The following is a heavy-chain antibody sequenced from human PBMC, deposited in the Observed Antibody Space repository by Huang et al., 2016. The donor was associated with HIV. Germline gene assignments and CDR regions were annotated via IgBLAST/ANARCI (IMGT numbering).Heavy chain of an antibody. Sequence: QITLKESGPTLVKPTQTLTLTCTFSGFSLTSCGVAVGWIRQPPGKALEWLALIYWDNEGRFSPSLKTRLTITKDTPKNEVVLTMTNMDPVDTATYYCVHRLRYGKWYVDYWGQGVLVTVSS. CDR1: GFSLTSCGVA. CDR2: IYWDNEG. D-gene: IGHD6-13*01. CDR3: VHRLRYGKWYVDY. J-gene: IGHJ4*02. V-gene: IGHV2-5*02.